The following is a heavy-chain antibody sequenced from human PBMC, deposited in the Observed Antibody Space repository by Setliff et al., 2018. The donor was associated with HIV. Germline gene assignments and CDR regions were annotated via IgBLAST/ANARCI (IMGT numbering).Heavy chain of an antibody. J-gene: IGHJ4*02. D-gene: IGHD5-12*01. V-gene: IGHV3-23*01. CDR1: GSTFSNYA. Sequence: PGGSLRLSCAASGSTFSNYAMSWVRQAPGKGLEWVSAISRSGSSASYADSVKGQLTISRDNSKNTLYLQMISLRAEDTAVYYCAKDAGENGYHLGLFDHWGQGTLVTVSS. CDR2: ISRSGSSA. CDR3: AKDAGENGYHLGLFDH.